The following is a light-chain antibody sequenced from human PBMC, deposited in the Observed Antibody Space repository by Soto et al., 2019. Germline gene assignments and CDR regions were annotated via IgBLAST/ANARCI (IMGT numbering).Light chain of an antibody. CDR3: QQRSNWPPIT. V-gene: IGKV3-11*01. CDR1: QSVSSY. CDR2: DAS. Sequence: EIVMNQSPATLSLAPGEKATLSCRARQSVSSYLAWYQQKPGQAPRLLIYDASNRATGIPARFSGSGSGTDFTLTISSLEPEDFAVYYCQQRSNWPPITFGQGTRLEIK. J-gene: IGKJ5*01.